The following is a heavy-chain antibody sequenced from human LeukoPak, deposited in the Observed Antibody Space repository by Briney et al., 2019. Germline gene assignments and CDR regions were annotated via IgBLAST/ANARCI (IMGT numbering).Heavy chain of an antibody. CDR1: GGSISSGGYY. Sequence: SQTLSLTCTVSGGSISSGGYYWSWIRQHPGKGLEWIGYISYSGSTNYNPSLKSRVTISVDTSKNQFSLKLSSVTAADTAVYYCAKYYYDSSGYGAFDIWGQGTMVTVSS. J-gene: IGHJ3*02. CDR2: ISYSGST. D-gene: IGHD3-22*01. V-gene: IGHV4-61*08. CDR3: AKYYYDSSGYGAFDI.